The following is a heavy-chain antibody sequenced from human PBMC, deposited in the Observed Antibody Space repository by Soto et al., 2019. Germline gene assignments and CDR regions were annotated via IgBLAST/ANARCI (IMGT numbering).Heavy chain of an antibody. CDR3: ARIEIGQRYYYYAMDV. V-gene: IGHV4-30-4*01. D-gene: IGHD1-1*01. Sequence: QVQLQESGPGLVKPSQTLSLTCAVSGGSISSGDYFWSWIRQPPGKGLEWIGYIYYSRRTYYNPSLKSLVTTSVDTSKNQFSLELRSVTAADTAVYYCARIEIGQRYYYYAMDVWGQGTTVTVSS. CDR1: GGSISSGDYF. J-gene: IGHJ6*02. CDR2: IYYSRRT.